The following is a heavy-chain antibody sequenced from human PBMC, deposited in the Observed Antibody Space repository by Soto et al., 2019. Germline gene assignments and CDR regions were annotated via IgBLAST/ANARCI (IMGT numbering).Heavy chain of an antibody. V-gene: IGHV1-8*01. CDR2: MNPNSGNT. J-gene: IGHJ4*02. D-gene: IGHD5-18*01. CDR3: ARVGYSYGYDPHGYHFDY. Sequence: ASVKLYCKASGYTFTSYDINWVRQATRQGLEWMGWMNPNSGNTGYAQKFQGWVTMTRDTSISTAYMELSRLRSDDTAVYYCARVGYSYGYDPHGYHFDYWGQGTLVTVSS. CDR1: GYTFTSYD.